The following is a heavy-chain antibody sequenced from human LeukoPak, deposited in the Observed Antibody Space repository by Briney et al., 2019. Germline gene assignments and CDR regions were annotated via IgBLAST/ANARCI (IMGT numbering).Heavy chain of an antibody. Sequence: GGSLRLSCAASGFTFSNAWMSWVRQAPGKGLEWVGRIKSKTDGGTTDYAAPVKGRFTISRDDSKSIAYLQMNSLKTEDTAVYYCTRELYDYVWGSYPPWDYWGQGTLVTVSS. CDR2: IKSKTDGGTT. CDR3: TRELYDYVWGSYPPWDY. CDR1: GFTFSNAW. J-gene: IGHJ4*02. D-gene: IGHD3-16*02. V-gene: IGHV3-15*01.